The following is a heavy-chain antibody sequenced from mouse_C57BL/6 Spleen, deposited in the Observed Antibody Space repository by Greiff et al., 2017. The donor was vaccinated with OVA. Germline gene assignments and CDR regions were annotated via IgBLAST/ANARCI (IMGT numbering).Heavy chain of an antibody. CDR3: ASQSNFYAMDY. V-gene: IGHV1-82*01. Sequence: QVQLQQSGPELVKPGASVKISCKASGYAFSSSWMNWVKQRPGKGLEWIGRIYPGDGDTNYNGKFKGKATLTADKSSSTAYMQLSSLTSEDSAVYFCASQSNFYAMDYWGQGTSVTVSS. CDR1: GYAFSSSW. CDR2: IYPGDGDT. D-gene: IGHD2-5*01. J-gene: IGHJ4*01.